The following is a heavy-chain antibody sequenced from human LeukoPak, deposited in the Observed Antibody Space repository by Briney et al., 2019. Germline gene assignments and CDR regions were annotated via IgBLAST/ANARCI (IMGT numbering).Heavy chain of an antibody. CDR3: ARGVSGWPHHLDL. CDR1: IFIFDSYN. Sequence: GVSLRLPCTASIFIFDSYNMVCVPQAPGSALVGVSAITDSGGDSCQADSVKGRFTVSRDNSKSTLFLHNNSLRVEDTALYYCARGVSGWPHHLDLWGQGTRVTVST. CDR2: ITDSGGDS. D-gene: IGHD6-25*01. J-gene: IGHJ1*01. V-gene: IGHV3-23*01.